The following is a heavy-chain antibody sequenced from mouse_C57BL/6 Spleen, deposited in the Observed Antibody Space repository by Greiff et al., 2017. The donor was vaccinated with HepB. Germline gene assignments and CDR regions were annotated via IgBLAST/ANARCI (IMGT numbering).Heavy chain of an antibody. CDR2: ISYDGSN. J-gene: IGHJ1*03. CDR1: GYSITSGYY. Sequence: EVQLVESGPGLVKPSQSLSLTCSVTGYSITSGYYWNWIRQFPGNKLEWMGYISYDGSNNYNPSLKNRISITRDTSKNQFFLKLNSVTTEDTATYYCASWDYDVGYFDVWGTGTTVTVSS. V-gene: IGHV3-6*01. CDR3: ASWDYDVGYFDV. D-gene: IGHD2-4*01.